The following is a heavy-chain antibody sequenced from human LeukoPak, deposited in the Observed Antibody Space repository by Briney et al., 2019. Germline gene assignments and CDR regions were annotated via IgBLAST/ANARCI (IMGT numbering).Heavy chain of an antibody. D-gene: IGHD3-10*01. CDR1: GYTFTSYY. V-gene: IGHV1-46*01. CDR3: ASAMRPLWFGESPLYYFDY. Sequence: EASVKVSCKASGYTFTSYYMHWVRQAPGQGLEWRGIINPSGGSTSYAQKFQGRVTMTRDTSTSTAYMELSSLRSEDTAVYYCASAMRPLWFGESPLYYFDYWGQGTLVTVSS. J-gene: IGHJ4*02. CDR2: INPSGGST.